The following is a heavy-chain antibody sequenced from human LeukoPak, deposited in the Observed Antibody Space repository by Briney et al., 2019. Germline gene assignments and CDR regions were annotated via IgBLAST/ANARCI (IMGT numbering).Heavy chain of an antibody. J-gene: IGHJ5*02. CDR3: ARAAPEWSLLKFSVGFDP. V-gene: IGHV4-39*07. D-gene: IGHD3-22*01. CDR2: IYYSGST. CDR1: GGSISSSNYY. Sequence: SETLSLTCTVSGGSISSSNYYWGWIRQPPGKGLEWIGNIYYSGSTYYNPSLKSRVTISVDTSKNQFSLKLSSVTAADTAVYYCARAAPEWSLLKFSVGFDPWGQGTLVTVSS.